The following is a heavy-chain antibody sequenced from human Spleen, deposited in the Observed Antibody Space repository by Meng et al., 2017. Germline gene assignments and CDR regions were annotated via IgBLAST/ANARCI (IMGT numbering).Heavy chain of an antibody. CDR3: ANPETTSVTPVLNY. V-gene: IGHV3-23*01. D-gene: IGHD4-23*01. Sequence: GESLKISCAASGFTFSSYAMSWVRQAPGKRLEWVSAISGSGGSTYYADSVKGRFTISRDNSKNTLYLQMNSLRAEDTAVYYCANPETTSVTPVLNYWGQGTLVTVSS. CDR2: ISGSGGST. J-gene: IGHJ4*02. CDR1: GFTFSSYA.